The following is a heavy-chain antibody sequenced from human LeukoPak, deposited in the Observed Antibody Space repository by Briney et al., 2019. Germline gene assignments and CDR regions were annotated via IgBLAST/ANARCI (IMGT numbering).Heavy chain of an antibody. J-gene: IGHJ6*02. Sequence: PGGSLRLSCAASGFTVSSNYMSWVRQAPGKGLEWVSVIYSGGSTYYADSVKGRFTISRDNSKNTLYLQMNSLRAEDTAVYYCARAPRSPYGSGRYYSIYSGMDVWGQGTTVTVSS. CDR2: IYSGGST. D-gene: IGHD3-10*01. V-gene: IGHV3-66*01. CDR3: ARAPRSPYGSGRYYSIYSGMDV. CDR1: GFTVSSNY.